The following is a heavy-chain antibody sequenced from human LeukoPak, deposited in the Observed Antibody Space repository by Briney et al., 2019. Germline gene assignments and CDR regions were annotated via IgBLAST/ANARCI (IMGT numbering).Heavy chain of an antibody. CDR3: ARGLSPGSTFDI. Sequence: PSETLSLTCTVSGGSISSSSYYWGWIRQPPGKGLEWIGSIYYSGSTYYNPSLKSRVTISVDTSKNQFSLKLSSVTAADTAVYYCARGLSPGSTFDIWGQGTMVTVSS. V-gene: IGHV4-39*07. CDR1: GGSISSSSYY. CDR2: IYYSGST. D-gene: IGHD2-2*01. J-gene: IGHJ3*02.